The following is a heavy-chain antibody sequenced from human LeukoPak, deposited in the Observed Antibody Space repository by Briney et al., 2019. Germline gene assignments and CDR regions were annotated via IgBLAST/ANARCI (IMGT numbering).Heavy chain of an antibody. CDR3: ARGSPEGYCSSTSCYIDY. CDR1: GYSISSGYY. V-gene: IGHV4-4*07. CDR2: IYTSGST. D-gene: IGHD2-2*02. J-gene: IGHJ4*02. Sequence: PSETLSLTCTVSGYSISSGYYWSWIRQPAGKGLEWIGRIYTSGSTNYNPSLKSRVTMSVDTSKNQFSLKLSSVTAADTAVYYCARGSPEGYCSSTSCYIDYWGQGTLVTVSS.